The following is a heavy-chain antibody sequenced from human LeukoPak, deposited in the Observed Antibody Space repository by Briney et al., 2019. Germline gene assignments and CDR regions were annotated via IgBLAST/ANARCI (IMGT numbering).Heavy chain of an antibody. D-gene: IGHD3-3*01. CDR2: ISGSGGST. CDR1: GFTFSSYA. J-gene: IGHJ4*02. CDR3: AKLPYVLRFLELRGYFDY. V-gene: IGHV3-23*01. Sequence: GGSLRLSCAASGFTFSSYAMSWVRQAPGKGLEWVSAISGSGGSTYYADSVEGRFTISRDNSKNTLYLQMNSLRAEDTAVYYCAKLPYVLRFLELRGYFDYWGQGTLVTVSS.